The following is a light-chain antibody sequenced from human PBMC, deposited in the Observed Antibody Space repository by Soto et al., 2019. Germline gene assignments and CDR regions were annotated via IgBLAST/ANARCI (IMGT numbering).Light chain of an antibody. V-gene: IGLV1-51*02. CDR2: END. CDR1: SSNIGRNY. CDR3: GAWDRGLKAGV. Sequence: QSVLTQPPSVSAAPGEKVTISCSGTSSNIGRNYVSWYQQLPGSAHKLLIYENDRRPSGIPDRFSGSKSGTAATLDITGLLTGDEADYYCGAWDRGLKAGVFGGGTKLTVL. J-gene: IGLJ3*02.